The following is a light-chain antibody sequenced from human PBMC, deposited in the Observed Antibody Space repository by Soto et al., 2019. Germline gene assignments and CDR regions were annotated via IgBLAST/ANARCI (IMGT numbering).Light chain of an antibody. Sequence: EMVVTQSPATLSVSPGERATLSCRASQAVSSNLAWYQQKPGQAPRLLIYGASTRATGTPARFSGSGSGTEFTLTISSLQSEDYAVYFCQQYIRWPLTFGGGTKVEIK. CDR1: QAVSSN. CDR3: QQYIRWPLT. V-gene: IGKV3-15*01. CDR2: GAS. J-gene: IGKJ4*01.